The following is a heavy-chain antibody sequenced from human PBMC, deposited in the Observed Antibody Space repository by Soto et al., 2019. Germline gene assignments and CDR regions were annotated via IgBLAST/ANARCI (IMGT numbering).Heavy chain of an antibody. CDR2: INHSGST. D-gene: IGHD2-15*01. J-gene: IGHJ5*02. CDR3: ARGPRGYCSGGSCKRGWFDP. CDR1: GGSFSGYY. Sequence: QVQLQQWGAGLLKPSETLSLTCAVYGGSFSGYYWSWIRQPPGKGLEWIGEINHSGSTNYNPSLKSRVTISVDTSKNQFSLKLSSVTAADTAVYYCARGPRGYCSGGSCKRGWFDPWGQGTLVTVSS. V-gene: IGHV4-34*01.